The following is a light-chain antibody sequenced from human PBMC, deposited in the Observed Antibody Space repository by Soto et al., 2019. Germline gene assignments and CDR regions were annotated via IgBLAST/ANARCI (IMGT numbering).Light chain of an antibody. V-gene: IGKV3-20*01. CDR3: PQYGSSPPYT. CDR1: QSVRNKY. CDR2: GSS. Sequence: EVVLTQSPGTLSLSPGESATLSCRASQSVRNKYFAWYQQKPGQAPRLLIFGSSDRATGIPDRFSGSGSGTDFTLTIRSLEAEDFAVYYCPQYGSSPPYTFGQGTKLEIK. J-gene: IGKJ2*01.